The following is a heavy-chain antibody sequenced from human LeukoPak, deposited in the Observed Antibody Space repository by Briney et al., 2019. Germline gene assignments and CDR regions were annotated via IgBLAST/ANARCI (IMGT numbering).Heavy chain of an antibody. D-gene: IGHD6-13*01. V-gene: IGHV3-23*01. CDR3: AKADSSSWFPLFDY. Sequence: GRSLRLSCAASGFTFSSYAMSWVRQAPGKGLEWVSAISGSGGSTYYADSVKGRFTISRDNSKNTLYLQMNSLRAEDTAVYYCAKADSSSWFPLFDYWGQGTLVTVSS. CDR2: ISGSGGST. J-gene: IGHJ4*02. CDR1: GFTFSSYA.